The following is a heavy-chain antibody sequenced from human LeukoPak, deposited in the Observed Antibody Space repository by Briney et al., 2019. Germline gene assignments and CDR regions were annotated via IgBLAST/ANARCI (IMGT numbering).Heavy chain of an antibody. J-gene: IGHJ4*02. D-gene: IGHD3-10*01. V-gene: IGHV4-30-4*01. CDR2: IYYSGST. Sequence: SETLSLTCTVSGGSISSGDYYWSWIRQPPGKGLEWIRYIYYSGSTYYNPSLKSRVTISVDTSKNQFSLKLSSVTAADTAVYYCARWGVIGLYYFDYWGQGTLVTVSS. CDR3: ARWGVIGLYYFDY. CDR1: GGSISSGDYY.